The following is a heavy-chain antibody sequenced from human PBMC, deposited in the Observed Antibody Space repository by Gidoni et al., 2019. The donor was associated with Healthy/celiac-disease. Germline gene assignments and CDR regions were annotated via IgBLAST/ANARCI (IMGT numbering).Heavy chain of an antibody. J-gene: IGHJ3*02. Sequence: QVQLQESGPGLVKPSETLSLTCAVSGYSISRGYYWGWIRQPPGKGLEWIGSIYHSGSTYYNPSLKSRFTISVDTSKNQFSLKLSSVTAADTAVYYCASVINDAFDIWGQGTMVTVSS. CDR1: GYSISRGYY. V-gene: IGHV4-38-2*01. CDR3: ASVINDAFDI. CDR2: IYHSGST.